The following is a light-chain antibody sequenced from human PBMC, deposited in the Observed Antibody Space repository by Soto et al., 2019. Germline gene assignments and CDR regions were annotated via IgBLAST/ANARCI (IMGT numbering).Light chain of an antibody. Sequence: EIVLTQSPGTLSLSPGERATLSCRASQSVSSSYLAWYQQKPGQAPRLLIYGASSRATGIPDRFSGSGSGTDFTLPISRPEPEDFAVYYCQQYGSSPRTFGRGTKLEIK. CDR3: QQYGSSPRT. CDR1: QSVSSSY. CDR2: GAS. V-gene: IGKV3-20*01. J-gene: IGKJ2*02.